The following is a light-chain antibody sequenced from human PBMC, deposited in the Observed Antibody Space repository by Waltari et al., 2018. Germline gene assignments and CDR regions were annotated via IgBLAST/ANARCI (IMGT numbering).Light chain of an antibody. CDR3: CSYAGSFTLV. V-gene: IGLV2-23*01. J-gene: IGLJ2*01. CDR2: EDS. Sequence: QSALTQPASVSGSPGQSITIPCTGTRSDVGSYNLVSWYQEHPGKAPKLMIYEDSKRPSGVSNRFSGSESGNTASLTISGLQAEDEADYYCCSYAGSFTLVFGGGTKLTVL. CDR1: RSDVGSYNL.